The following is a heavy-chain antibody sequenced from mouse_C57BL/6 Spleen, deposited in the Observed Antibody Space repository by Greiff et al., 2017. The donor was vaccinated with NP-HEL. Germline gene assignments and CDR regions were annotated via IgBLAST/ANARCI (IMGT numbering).Heavy chain of an antibody. CDR2: IYPGSGNT. J-gene: IGHJ4*01. D-gene: IGHD2-5*01. CDR1: GYSFTSYY. V-gene: IGHV1-66*01. Sequence: QVQLQQSGPELVKPGASVKISCKASGYSFTSYYIHWVKQRPGQGLECIGWIYPGSGNTKYNEKFKGKATLTADTSSSTAYMQLSSLTSEDSAVYYCARWYSNYGGGAMDYWGQGTSVTVSS. CDR3: ARWYSNYGGGAMDY.